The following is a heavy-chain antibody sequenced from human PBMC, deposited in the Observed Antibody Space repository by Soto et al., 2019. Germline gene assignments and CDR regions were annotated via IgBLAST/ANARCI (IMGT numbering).Heavy chain of an antibody. CDR1: GFTFSTYA. J-gene: IGHJ4*02. Sequence: GGSLRLSCAASGFTFSTYAMTWLRQAPGKGLEWVSTLSGSGDTTYYADSVKGRFSISRDNSKNTLFLQMNSLRAEDTAVYYCANSPLLLGTTFDCWGQGTLVTVSS. CDR2: LSGSGDTT. CDR3: ANSPLLLGTTFDC. D-gene: IGHD1-26*01. V-gene: IGHV3-23*01.